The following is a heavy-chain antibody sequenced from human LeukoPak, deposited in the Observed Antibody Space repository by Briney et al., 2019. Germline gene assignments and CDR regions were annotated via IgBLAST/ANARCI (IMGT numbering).Heavy chain of an antibody. CDR3: ARDRCSGGSCCIPSGFDY. V-gene: IGHV1-18*04. CDR2: ISAYNGNT. D-gene: IGHD2-15*01. Sequence: ASVRVSCKASGYTFTSYGISWVRQAPGQGLEWMGWISAYNGNTNYAQKLQGRVTMTTDTSTSTAYMELRSLRSDDTAVYYCARDRCSGGSCCIPSGFDYWGQGTLVTVSS. CDR1: GYTFTSYG. J-gene: IGHJ4*02.